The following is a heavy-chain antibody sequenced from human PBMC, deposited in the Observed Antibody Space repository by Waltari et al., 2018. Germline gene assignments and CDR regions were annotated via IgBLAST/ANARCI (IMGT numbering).Heavy chain of an antibody. D-gene: IGHD7-27*01. V-gene: IGHV3-23*01. CDR1: GFSFSTYV. CDR3: ARGSGVDS. Sequence: EVQLLESGGGLVQPGGSLRLSCAASGFSFSTYVMNWVRQAPGKGLEWVSSISDAGCIINYADSMKGRFTISRDNSKNTLYLQMNSLRVEDTAVYYCARGSGVDSWGQGTLVTVSS. CDR2: ISDAGCII. J-gene: IGHJ4*02.